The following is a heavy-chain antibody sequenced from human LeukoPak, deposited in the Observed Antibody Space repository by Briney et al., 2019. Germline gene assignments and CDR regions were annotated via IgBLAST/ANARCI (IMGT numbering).Heavy chain of an antibody. V-gene: IGHV1-18*01. CDR1: GYTFTSYG. CDR3: ARGSIAVAGTYQNWFDP. J-gene: IGHJ5*02. CDR2: ISAYNGNT. D-gene: IGHD6-19*01. Sequence: ASVKVSCKASGYTFTSYGISWVRQAPGQGLEWMGWISAYNGNTNYAQKLQGRVTMTTDTSTSTAYVELRSLRSDDTAVYYCARGSIAVAGTYQNWFDPWGQGTLVTVSS.